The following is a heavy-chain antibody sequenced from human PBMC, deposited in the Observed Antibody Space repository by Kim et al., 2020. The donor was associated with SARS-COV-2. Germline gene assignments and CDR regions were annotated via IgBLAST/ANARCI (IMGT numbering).Heavy chain of an antibody. CDR2: IYYSGST. V-gene: IGHV4-39*01. D-gene: IGHD4-17*01. CDR3: AITGTDYGDYDGQPRATDDAFDI. J-gene: IGHJ3*02. CDR1: GGSISSSSYY. Sequence: SETLSLTCTVSGGSISSSSYYWGWIRQPPGKGLEWIGSIYYSGSTYYNPSLKSRVTISVDTSKNQFSLKLSSVTAADTAVYYCAITGTDYGDYDGQPRATDDAFDIWGQGTMVTVSS.